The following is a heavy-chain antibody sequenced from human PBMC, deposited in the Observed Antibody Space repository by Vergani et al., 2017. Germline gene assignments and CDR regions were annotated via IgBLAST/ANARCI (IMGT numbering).Heavy chain of an antibody. CDR2: ISGSGGGT. CDR1: GFTFSSYA. Sequence: EVQLLESGGGLVQPGGSLRLSCAASGFTFSSYAMSWVRQAPGKGLEWVSTISGSGGGTYYADSVKGRFTISRDNSKNTLYLQMNSLRAEDTAVYYCGKGPLYYYDSSGYFDYWGQGTLVTVSS. CDR3: GKGPLYYYDSSGYFDY. D-gene: IGHD3-22*01. J-gene: IGHJ4*02. V-gene: IGHV3-23*01.